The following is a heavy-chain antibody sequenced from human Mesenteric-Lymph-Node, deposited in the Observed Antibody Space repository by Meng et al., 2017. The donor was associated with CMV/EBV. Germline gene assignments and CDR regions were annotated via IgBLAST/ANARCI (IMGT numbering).Heavy chain of an antibody. Sequence: DSVKVSCQCSGYSFTSYWIGWVRQMPGKGLEWMGIIYPGDSDTRYSPSFQGQVTISADKSISTAYLQWSSLKASDTAMYYCARRVGLDYYYGMDVWGQGTTVTVSS. D-gene: IGHD1-26*01. V-gene: IGHV5-51*01. CDR3: ARRVGLDYYYGMDV. J-gene: IGHJ6*02. CDR2: IYPGDSDT. CDR1: GYSFTSYW.